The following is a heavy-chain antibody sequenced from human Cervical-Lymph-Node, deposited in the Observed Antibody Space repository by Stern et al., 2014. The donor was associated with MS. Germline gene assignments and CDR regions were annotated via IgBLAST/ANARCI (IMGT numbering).Heavy chain of an antibody. CDR3: ARRGVTTRFDY. D-gene: IGHD3-3*01. Sequence: EDQLVESGAEVRKPGESLTISCLASGYSFYSYWIGWVRQMPGKGLEWMGVIYPGDSDIRYRPSFQGQVPISTHKSIHTPSLQWSSLKASDTAMYYCARRGVTTRFDYWGQGTLVTVSS. V-gene: IGHV5-51*01. CDR2: IYPGDSDI. J-gene: IGHJ4*02. CDR1: GYSFYSYW.